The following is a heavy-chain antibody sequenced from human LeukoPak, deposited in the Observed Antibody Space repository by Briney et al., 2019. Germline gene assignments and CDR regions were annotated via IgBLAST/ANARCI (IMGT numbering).Heavy chain of an antibody. V-gene: IGHV3-48*03. CDR1: GXTFSSYE. J-gene: IGHJ2*01. CDR3: ARDTSGYGSGWYRYFDL. CDR2: ISSSGSTI. D-gene: IGHD6-19*01. Sequence: GGSLRLSCAAPGXTFSSYEMNWVRQAPGKGLEWVSYISSSGSTIYYADSVKGRFTISRDNAKNSLYLQMNSLRAEDTAVYYCARDTSGYGSGWYRYFDLWGRGTLVTVSS.